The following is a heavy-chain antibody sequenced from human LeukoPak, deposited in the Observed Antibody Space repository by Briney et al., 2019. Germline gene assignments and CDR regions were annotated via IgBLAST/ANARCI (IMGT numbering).Heavy chain of an antibody. Sequence: SETLSLTCTVSGGSISSYYWGWIRQPPGKGLEWIGSIYYSGSTYYNPSLKSRVTISVDTSKNQFSLKLSSVTAADTAVYYCARLKDSSGWPYFDYWGQGTLVTVSS. D-gene: IGHD6-19*01. CDR3: ARLKDSSGWPYFDY. CDR2: IYYSGST. CDR1: GGSISSYY. J-gene: IGHJ4*02. V-gene: IGHV4-39*01.